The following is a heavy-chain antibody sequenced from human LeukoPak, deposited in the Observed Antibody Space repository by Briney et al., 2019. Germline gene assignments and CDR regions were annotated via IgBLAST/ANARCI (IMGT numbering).Heavy chain of an antibody. Sequence: GGSLRLSCAASGFTFSDYYMSWIRQAPGKGLECVSYISGGGSSIDYAGSVKGRFTISRDNAKNSLYLKMSSLRAEDPAVYYCASVGHRWQGDYWGQGPLVTVSS. J-gene: IGHJ4*02. CDR2: ISGGGSSI. D-gene: IGHD1-26*01. CDR3: ASVGHRWQGDY. V-gene: IGHV3-11*01. CDR1: GFTFSDYY.